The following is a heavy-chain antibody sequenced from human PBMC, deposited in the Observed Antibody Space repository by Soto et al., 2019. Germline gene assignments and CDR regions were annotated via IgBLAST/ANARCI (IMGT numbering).Heavy chain of an antibody. CDR2: IYYSCST. CDR1: GGAINSGSVY. D-gene: IGHD1-26*01. Sequence: ETLSLTYSVNGGAINSGSVYWSWIRQPPGKGLEWIGYIYYSCSTNYNPSLKIRVTISVDTSKNQFSLKLSSVTAADTAVYYCARGRGMGATGRPRNAFDIWGQGTMVTVSS. J-gene: IGHJ3*02. CDR3: ARGRGMGATGRPRNAFDI. V-gene: IGHV4-61*01.